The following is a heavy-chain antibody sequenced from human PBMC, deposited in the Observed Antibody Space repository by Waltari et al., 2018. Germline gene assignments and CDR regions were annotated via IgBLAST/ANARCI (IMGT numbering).Heavy chain of an antibody. J-gene: IGHJ4*02. V-gene: IGHV1-18*01. CDR3: ARNIMRRIDE. CDR1: GFTFNNFG. D-gene: IGHD3-16*01. Sequence: QVRLVQSGTEVKRPGASVKVSCKASGFTFNNFGFSWVRQAPGHGLEWLGWISAYSGATHYAEKFQGRVTMTTDTSTDIVYMDLRSLRSDDTAVYFCARNIMRRIDEWGQGTLVTVSS. CDR2: ISAYSGAT.